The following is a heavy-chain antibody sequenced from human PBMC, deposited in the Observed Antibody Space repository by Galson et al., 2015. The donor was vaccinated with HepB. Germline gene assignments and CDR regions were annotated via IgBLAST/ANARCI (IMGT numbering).Heavy chain of an antibody. Sequence: SLRLSCATSGGTVTKYGRHWGGQAPGEGLEGGGLIWADGSDNNYADSVKGRFTISRDNSKNTVCLQMDSLRAEDTAVYYCARDRTYCGSPSCSRMGPNYWGQGTLVTVSS. CDR2: IWADGSDN. CDR1: GGTVTKYG. CDR3: ARDRTYCGSPSCSRMGPNY. J-gene: IGHJ4*02. D-gene: IGHD2-2*01. V-gene: IGHV3-33*01.